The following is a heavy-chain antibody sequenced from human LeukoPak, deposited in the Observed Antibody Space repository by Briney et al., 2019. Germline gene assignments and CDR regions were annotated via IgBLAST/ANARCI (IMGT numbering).Heavy chain of an antibody. Sequence: PSETLSLTCAVYGGSFSGYYWSWIRQPPGRGLEWIGEINHSGSTNYNPSLKSRVTISVDTSKNQFSLKLSSVTAADTAVYYCASLKGGVVDYWGQGTLVTVSS. D-gene: IGHD2-8*01. CDR3: ASLKGGVVDY. V-gene: IGHV4-34*01. CDR1: GGSFSGYY. J-gene: IGHJ4*02. CDR2: INHSGST.